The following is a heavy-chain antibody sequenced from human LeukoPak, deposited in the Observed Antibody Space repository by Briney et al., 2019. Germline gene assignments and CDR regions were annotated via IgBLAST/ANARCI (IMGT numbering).Heavy chain of an antibody. J-gene: IGHJ6*03. CDR2: IIPILGIA. CDR1: GGTFSSYT. Sequence: SVKVSCKASGGTFSSYTISWVRQAPGQGLEWMGRIIPILGIANYAQKFQGRVTITADKSTSTAYMELSSLRSEDTAMYYCARGGAGQWLVPDYYYYYYMDVWGKGTTVTVSS. D-gene: IGHD6-19*01. V-gene: IGHV1-69*02. CDR3: ARGGAGQWLVPDYYYYYYMDV.